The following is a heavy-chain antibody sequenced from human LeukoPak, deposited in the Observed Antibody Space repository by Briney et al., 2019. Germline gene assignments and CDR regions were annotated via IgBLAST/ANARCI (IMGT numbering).Heavy chain of an antibody. J-gene: IGHJ4*02. V-gene: IGHV3-30*02. CDR3: AKVSLYDNSGYDDY. Sequence: PGGSLRLSCAASGFTFSSFAMHWVRQAPGKGLEWVAFIRYDGSSKSYADSVKGRFTISRDNSKNTLYLQMNSLRPEDTAVYYCAKVSLYDNSGYDDYWGQGTLFTVSS. D-gene: IGHD3-22*01. CDR2: IRYDGSSK. CDR1: GFTFSSFA.